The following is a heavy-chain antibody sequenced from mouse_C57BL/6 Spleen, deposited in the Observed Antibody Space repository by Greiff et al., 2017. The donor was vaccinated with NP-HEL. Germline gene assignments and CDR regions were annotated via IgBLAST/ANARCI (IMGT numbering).Heavy chain of an antibody. CDR1: GYSITSGYY. V-gene: IGHV3-6*01. CDR3: ASLRYAMDY. Sequence: EVKLEESGPGLVKPSQSLSLTCSVTGYSITSGYYWNWIRQFPGNKLEWMGYISYDGSNNYNPSLKNRISITRDTSKNQFFLKLNSVTTEDTATYYCASLRYAMDYWGQGTSVTVSS. CDR2: ISYDGSN. J-gene: IGHJ4*01.